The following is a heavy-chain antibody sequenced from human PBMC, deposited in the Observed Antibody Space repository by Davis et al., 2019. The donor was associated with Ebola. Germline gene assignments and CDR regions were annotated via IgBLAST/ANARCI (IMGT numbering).Heavy chain of an antibody. CDR1: GESFSNYA. CDR3: ARSVGGPSGAMVYALSF. J-gene: IGHJ4*02. CDR2: IIPMFDTS. Sequence: SVKVSCKASGESFSNYAICWVRQAPGQGLEWMGGIIPMFDTSDSTEKFRDRMKITADEATNTAYMELSSLTSEDTAVYYCARSVGGPSGAMVYALSFWGQGTLVIVSS. V-gene: IGHV1-69*13. D-gene: IGHD2-8*01.